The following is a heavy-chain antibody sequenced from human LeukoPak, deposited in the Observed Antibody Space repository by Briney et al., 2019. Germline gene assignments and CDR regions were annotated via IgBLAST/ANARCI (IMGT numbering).Heavy chain of an antibody. V-gene: IGHV3-9*01. J-gene: IGHJ6*02. CDR2: ISWNSGSK. Sequence: GRSLRLSCAASGFIFDDYAMHWVRQAPGKGLEWVSGISWNSGSKGYADSVKGRFTISRDNAKNSLYLQMNSLRAEDTALYYCAKDNGAATTGGMDVWGQGTTVTVSS. CDR1: GFIFDDYA. CDR3: AKDNGAATTGGMDV. D-gene: IGHD1-26*01.